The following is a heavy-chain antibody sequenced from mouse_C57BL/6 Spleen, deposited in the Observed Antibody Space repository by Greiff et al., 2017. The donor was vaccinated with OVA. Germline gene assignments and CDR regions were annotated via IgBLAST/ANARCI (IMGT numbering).Heavy chain of an antibody. D-gene: IGHD1-1*01. Sequence: QVQLKESGPELVKPGASVKLSCKASGYTFTSYDINWVKQRPGPGLEWIGWIYPRDGSTKYNEKFKGKATLTVDTSSSTAYMELHSLTSEDSAVYFCARRDYGSSWYFDVWGTGTTVTVSS. CDR2: IYPRDGST. CDR1: GYTFTSYD. CDR3: ARRDYGSSWYFDV. V-gene: IGHV1-85*01. J-gene: IGHJ1*03.